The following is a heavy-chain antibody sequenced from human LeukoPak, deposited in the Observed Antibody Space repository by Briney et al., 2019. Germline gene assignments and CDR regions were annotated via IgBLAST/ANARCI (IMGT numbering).Heavy chain of an antibody. CDR1: RFTFNSYG. V-gene: IGHV3-30*02. D-gene: IGHD3-10*01. CDR2: IRYDGSNK. Sequence: GGSLRLSCAASRFTFNSYGMHWVRQAPGKGLEWVAFIRYDGSNKYYADSVKGRFTISRDNSKNTLYLQMNSLRAEDTAVYYCAKDAHPFGGRVEGYYYYYMDVWGKGTTVTVSS. CDR3: AKDAHPFGGRVEGYYYYYMDV. J-gene: IGHJ6*03.